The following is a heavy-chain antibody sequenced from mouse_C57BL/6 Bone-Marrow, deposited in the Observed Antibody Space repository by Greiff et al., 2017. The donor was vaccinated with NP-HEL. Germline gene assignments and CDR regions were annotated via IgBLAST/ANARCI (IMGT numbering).Heavy chain of an antibody. CDR3: ARGFYYYGSSYYAMDY. D-gene: IGHD1-1*01. V-gene: IGHV1-81*01. CDR1: GYTFTSYG. Sequence: VQLVESGAELARPGASVKLSCKASGYTFTSYGISWVKQRTGQGLEWIGEIYPRSGNTYYNEKFKGKATLTADKSSSTAYMELRSLTSEDSAVYFCARGFYYYGSSYYAMDYWGQGTSVTVSS. J-gene: IGHJ4*01. CDR2: IYPRSGNT.